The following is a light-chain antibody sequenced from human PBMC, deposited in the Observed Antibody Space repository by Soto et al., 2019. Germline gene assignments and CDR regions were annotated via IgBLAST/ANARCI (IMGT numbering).Light chain of an antibody. J-gene: IGKJ1*01. CDR3: QQHNNYWT. CDR2: RAS. V-gene: IGKV1-5*03. Sequence: DVQMTQSPSTLSASVGDRVTITCRASQNINSDLDWYQQKPGKAPQLLIYRASSLESGVPSRFSGSGSGTEFTLTITSLQPDDFATYYCQQHNNYWTFGHGTRVDIK. CDR1: QNINSD.